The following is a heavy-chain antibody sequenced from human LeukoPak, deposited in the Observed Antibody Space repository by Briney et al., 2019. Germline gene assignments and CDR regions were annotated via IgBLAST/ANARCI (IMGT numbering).Heavy chain of an antibody. J-gene: IGHJ4*02. V-gene: IGHV4-34*01. CDR1: GGSFSGYY. D-gene: IGHD3-16*02. CDR2: INHSGST. CDR3: ARKSNYVWGSYRYGDFDY. Sequence: SETLSLTCAVSGGSFSGYYWSWIRQPPGKGLEWIGEINHSGSTNYNPSLKSRVTISVDTSKNQFSLKLSSVTAADTAVYYCARKSNYVWGSYRYGDFDYWGRGTLVTVSS.